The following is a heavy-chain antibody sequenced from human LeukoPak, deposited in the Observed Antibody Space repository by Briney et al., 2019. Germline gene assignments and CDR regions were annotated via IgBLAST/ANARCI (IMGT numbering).Heavy chain of an antibody. V-gene: IGHV4-38-2*02. CDR2: IYHSGST. CDR3: ASDSGSYAFDY. D-gene: IGHD1-26*01. Sequence: PSETLSLTCTVSGYSISSGYYWGWIRQPPGKGLEWIGSIYHSGSTYYNPSLKSRVTISVDTSKNQFSLKLSSVTAADTAVYYCASDSGSYAFDYWGQGTLVTVSS. CDR1: GYSISSGYY. J-gene: IGHJ4*02.